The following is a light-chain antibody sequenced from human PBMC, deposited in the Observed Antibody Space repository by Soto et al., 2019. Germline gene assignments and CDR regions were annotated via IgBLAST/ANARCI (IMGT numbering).Light chain of an antibody. CDR3: QQYNSYPT. Sequence: EIVMTQSPATPSVSLGERATLSCRASQSVSRKLAWYQQKPGQAPRLLVFGASTTATGIPVRFSGSGSGTEFTLTISSLESEDFAVYYCQQYNSYPTFGQGTKVEIK. CDR2: GAS. V-gene: IGKV3-15*01. J-gene: IGKJ1*01. CDR1: QSVSRK.